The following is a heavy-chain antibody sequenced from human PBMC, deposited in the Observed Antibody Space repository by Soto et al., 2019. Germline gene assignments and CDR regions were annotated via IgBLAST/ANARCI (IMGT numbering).Heavy chain of an antibody. D-gene: IGHD2-2*01. CDR3: ASDPGYHYQPRPTHYSYYAREG. CDR1: GGTFSSYA. V-gene: IGHV1-69*06. Sequence: GASVKVSCKASGGTFSSYAISWVRQAPGQGLEWMGGIIPIFGTANYAQKFQGRVTITADKSTSTAYMELSSLRSEDTAVYYCASDPGYHYQPRPTHYSYYAREGPGQGTTVTVSS. J-gene: IGHJ6*02. CDR2: IIPIFGTA.